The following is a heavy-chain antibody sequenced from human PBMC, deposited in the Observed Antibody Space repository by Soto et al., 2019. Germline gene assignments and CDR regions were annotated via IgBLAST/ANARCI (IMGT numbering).Heavy chain of an antibody. Sequence: QVQLLQSGAEVKKPGSSVKVSCKASGGTFTSYAISWVRQAPGQGLEWMGGIVPVFGTATYAQRFQDRVTITEDRSASTAYLEMSDVSSDDTAVYYCARGPLWSRSQRHRGGMDVWGQGTSVIVSS. V-gene: IGHV1-69*06. CDR3: ARGPLWSRSQRHRGGMDV. J-gene: IGHJ6*02. D-gene: IGHD3-3*01. CDR2: IVPVFGTA. CDR1: GGTFTSYA.